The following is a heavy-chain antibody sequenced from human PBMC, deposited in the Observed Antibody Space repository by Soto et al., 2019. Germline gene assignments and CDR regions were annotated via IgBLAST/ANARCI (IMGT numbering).Heavy chain of an antibody. CDR3: ARDREYDYIWGSYRPDWFDP. J-gene: IGHJ5*02. CDR2: ISSSSSYI. CDR1: GFTFSSYS. D-gene: IGHD3-16*02. Sequence: PGESLKISCAASGFTFSSYSMNWVRQAPGKGLEWVSSISSSSSYIYYADSVKGRFTISRDNAKNSLYLQMNSLRAEDTAVYYCARDREYDYIWGSYRPDWFDPWGQGTLVTVSS. V-gene: IGHV3-21*01.